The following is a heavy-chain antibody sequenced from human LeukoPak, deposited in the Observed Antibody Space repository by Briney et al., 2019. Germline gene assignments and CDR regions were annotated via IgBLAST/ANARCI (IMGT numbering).Heavy chain of an antibody. V-gene: IGHV3-53*01. CDR1: GFTVSSNY. Sequence: GGSLRLSCAASGFTVSSNYMSWVRPAPGKGLEWVSVIYSGDSTYYADSVKGRFTISRDNSKNTLYLQMNSLRAEDTAVYYCARVYYSGSSYVGFDYWGQGTLVTVSS. CDR2: IYSGDST. D-gene: IGHD1-26*01. J-gene: IGHJ4*02. CDR3: ARVYYSGSSYVGFDY.